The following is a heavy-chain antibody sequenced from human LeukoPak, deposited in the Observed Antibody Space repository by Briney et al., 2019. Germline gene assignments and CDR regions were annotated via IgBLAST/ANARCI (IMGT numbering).Heavy chain of an antibody. J-gene: IGHJ4*02. CDR1: GFTFSSYE. CDR2: ISSSSSYI. V-gene: IGHV3-21*01. Sequence: GGSLRLSCAASGFTFSSYEMNWVRQAPGKGLEWVSSISSSSSYIYYADSVKGRFTISRDNAKNSLFLQMNSLRAEDTAVYYCAREVRHYDILTGYYRIYFDYWGQGTLVTVSS. CDR3: AREVRHYDILTGYYRIYFDY. D-gene: IGHD3-9*01.